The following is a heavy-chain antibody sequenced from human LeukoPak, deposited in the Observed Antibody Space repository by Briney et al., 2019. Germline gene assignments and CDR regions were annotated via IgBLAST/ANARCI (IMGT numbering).Heavy chain of an antibody. J-gene: IGHJ5*02. CDR1: GYTFTGYY. CDR3: ARYSDYGDNNWFDP. CDR2: INPNSGGT. D-gene: IGHD4-17*01. V-gene: IGHV1-2*02. Sequence: ASVKVSCKASGYTFTGYYMHWVRQAPGQGLEWMGWINPNSGGTNYAQKFQGRVTMTRDTSISTAYMELSRLRSDDTAVYYCARYSDYGDNNWFDPWGQGTLVTVSS.